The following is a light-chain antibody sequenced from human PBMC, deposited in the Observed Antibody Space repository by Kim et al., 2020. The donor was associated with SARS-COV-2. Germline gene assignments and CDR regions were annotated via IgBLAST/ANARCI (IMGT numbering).Light chain of an antibody. CDR1: QSVSSY. CDR3: QQRSNWPWT. Sequence: EIVLTESPATLSLSPGERATLSCRASQSVSSYLAWYQQKPGQAPRLLVYDASTRATGIPARFSGSGSGTDFTLTISSLEPEDFAVYYCQQRSNWPWTFGRGTKVDIK. J-gene: IGKJ1*01. CDR2: DAS. V-gene: IGKV3-11*01.